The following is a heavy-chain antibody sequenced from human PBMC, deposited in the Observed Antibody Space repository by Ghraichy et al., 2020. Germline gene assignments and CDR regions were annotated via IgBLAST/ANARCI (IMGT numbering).Heavy chain of an antibody. D-gene: IGHD7-27*01. CDR1: GYTFTSYY. Sequence: ASVKVSCKASGYTFTSYYMHWVRQAPGQGLEWMGIINPSGGSTSYAQKFQGRVTMTRDTSTSTVYMELSSLRSEDTAVYYCARERVTGDESDAFDIWGQWTMVTVSS. CDR3: ARERVTGDESDAFDI. J-gene: IGHJ3*02. CDR2: INPSGGST. V-gene: IGHV1-46*03.